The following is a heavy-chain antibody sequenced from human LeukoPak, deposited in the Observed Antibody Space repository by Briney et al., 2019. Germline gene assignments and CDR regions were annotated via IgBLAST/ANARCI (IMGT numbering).Heavy chain of an antibody. D-gene: IGHD6-13*01. Sequence: SETLSLTCAVYGGSFSYYYWGWIRQPPGKGLEWIGEINHSGSTNYNPSLKSRVTISVDTSKSQFSLKLSSVTAADTAVYYCARRLAAAGAFDCWGQGTLVTVSS. J-gene: IGHJ4*02. CDR2: INHSGST. CDR3: ARRLAAAGAFDC. CDR1: GGSFSYYY. V-gene: IGHV4-34*01.